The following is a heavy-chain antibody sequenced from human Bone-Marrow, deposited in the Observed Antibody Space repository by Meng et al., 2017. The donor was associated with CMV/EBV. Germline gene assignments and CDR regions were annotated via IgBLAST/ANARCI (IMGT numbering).Heavy chain of an antibody. V-gene: IGHV1-69*10. CDR1: GGTFTGYA. CDR3: ARHIVVLAATPPFSYYGIDV. CDR2: IIPILGIA. J-gene: IGHJ6*02. Sequence: SVKVSCKASGGTFTGYAMGWVRQAPGQGLEWMGGIIPILGIANYAQKFQGRVTITADKSTSTANMELSSLRSEDTAVYYCARHIVVLAATPPFSYYGIDVWGQGTTVTVSS. D-gene: IGHD2-2*01.